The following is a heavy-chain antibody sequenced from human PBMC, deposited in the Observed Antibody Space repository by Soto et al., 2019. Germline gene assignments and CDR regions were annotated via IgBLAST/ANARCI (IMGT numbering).Heavy chain of an antibody. CDR2: IYSGGST. CDR3: AREYYYGSGVLDY. Sequence: GGSLRLSCAASGFTVSSNYMSWVRQAPGKGLEWVSVIYSGGSTYYADSVKGRFTISRDNSKNTLYLQMNSLRAEDTAVYYCAREYYYGSGVLDYWGQGTLVTVSS. V-gene: IGHV3-66*01. J-gene: IGHJ4*02. CDR1: GFTVSSNY. D-gene: IGHD3-10*01.